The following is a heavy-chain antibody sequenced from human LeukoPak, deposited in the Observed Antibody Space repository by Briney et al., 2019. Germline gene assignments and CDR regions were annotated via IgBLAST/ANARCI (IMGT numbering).Heavy chain of an antibody. J-gene: IGHJ4*02. Sequence: GGSLRLSCAASRSTSSKYGMHWVRQAPGEGLEWVAVISYDVSNKYYSDPVKGRFTISRDNNKNTLYLQMNRLRAEDTVVYSSPKDRYSSASCYEDFWGQGTLVTVSS. CDR3: PKDRYSSASCYEDF. CDR1: RSTSSKYG. D-gene: IGHD2-2*01. CDR2: ISYDVSNK. V-gene: IGHV3-33*05.